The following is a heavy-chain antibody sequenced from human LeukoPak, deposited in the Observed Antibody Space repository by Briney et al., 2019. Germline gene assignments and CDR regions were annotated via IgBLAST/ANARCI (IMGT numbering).Heavy chain of an antibody. J-gene: IGHJ4*02. CDR3: AHISSSWPDY. CDR1: GFTFSIYG. Sequence: PGRSLRLSCAASGFTFSIYGMHWVRQAPGKGLEWVAVISYDGSNKYYADSVKGRFTISRDHSKNTLYLQMNSLRAEDTAVYYCAHISSSWPDYWGQGTLVTVSS. D-gene: IGHD6-13*01. CDR2: ISYDGSNK. V-gene: IGHV3-30*03.